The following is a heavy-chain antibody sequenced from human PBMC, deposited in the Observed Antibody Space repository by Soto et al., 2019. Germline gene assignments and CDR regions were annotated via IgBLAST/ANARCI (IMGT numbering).Heavy chain of an antibody. D-gene: IGHD6-13*01. V-gene: IGHV5-51*01. CDR1: GYIFTSYW. J-gene: IGHJ6*02. CDR2: IYPGDSDT. CDR3: ARRSSSSDDSMDV. Sequence: VESLKISCKGSGYIFTSYWICCFLQMPGKGLEWMGIIYPGDSDTRYSPSFQGQVTISADKSISTAYLQWSSLKASDTAMYYCARRSSSSDDSMDVWGQGTTVTVSS.